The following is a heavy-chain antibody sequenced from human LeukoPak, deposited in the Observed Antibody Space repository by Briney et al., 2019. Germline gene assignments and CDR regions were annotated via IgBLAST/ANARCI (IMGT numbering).Heavy chain of an antibody. CDR1: GYTFTGHY. J-gene: IGHJ4*02. CDR3: ARDKDTVTSLFDY. CDR2: INPNSGGT. Sequence: ASVKVSCKASGYTFTGHYIHWVRQAPGQGLEWMGWINPNSGGTKYSQKFQGRVTMTRDTSISTAYMELSRLRSEDTTVYYCARDKDTVTSLFDYWGQGTLVTVSS. D-gene: IGHD4-17*01. V-gene: IGHV1-2*02.